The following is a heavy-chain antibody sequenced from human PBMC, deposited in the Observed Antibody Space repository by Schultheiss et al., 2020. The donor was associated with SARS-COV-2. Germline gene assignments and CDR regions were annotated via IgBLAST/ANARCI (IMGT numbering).Heavy chain of an antibody. V-gene: IGHV1-69*13. CDR2: IIPIFGTA. CDR3: ARDGRVGATGAPDAFDI. CDR1: GGTFSSYA. J-gene: IGHJ3*02. Sequence: SVKVSCKASGGTFSSYAISWVRQAPGQGLEWMGGIIPIFGTANYAQKFQGRVTITADESTSTAYMELSSLRSEDTAVYYCARDGRVGATGAPDAFDIWGQGTMVTVSS. D-gene: IGHD1-26*01.